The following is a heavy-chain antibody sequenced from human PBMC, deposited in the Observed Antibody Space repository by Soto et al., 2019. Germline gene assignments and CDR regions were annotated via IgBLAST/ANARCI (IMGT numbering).Heavy chain of an antibody. CDR2: MNPNSGNT. D-gene: IGHD3-3*01. CDR3: ARGGMLYYDFWSGYWYGYYGMDV. CDR1: GYTFTSYD. V-gene: IGHV1-8*01. J-gene: IGHJ6*02. Sequence: ASVKVSCKASGYTFTSYDINWVRQATGQGLEWMGWMNPNSGNTGYAQKFQGRVTMTRNASISTAYMELSSLRSEDTAVYYCARGGMLYYDFWSGYWYGYYGMDVRGQGTTVTVSS.